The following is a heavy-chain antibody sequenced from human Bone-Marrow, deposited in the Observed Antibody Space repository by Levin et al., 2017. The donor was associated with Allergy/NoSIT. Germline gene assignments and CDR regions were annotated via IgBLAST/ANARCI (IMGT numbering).Heavy chain of an antibody. CDR2: INPKSGGT. J-gene: IGHJ4*02. Sequence: ASVKVSCKSSGYTFTDYFLHWVRQAPGQGLEWMGWINPKSGGTNYAHKFRGRVTLTRDTSMTTVYMDLSGLRSDDTALFYCARAMPGSGTPPNFDSWGQGTLVAVSS. D-gene: IGHD3-10*01. CDR3: ARAMPGSGTPPNFDS. CDR1: GYTFTDYF. V-gene: IGHV1-2*02.